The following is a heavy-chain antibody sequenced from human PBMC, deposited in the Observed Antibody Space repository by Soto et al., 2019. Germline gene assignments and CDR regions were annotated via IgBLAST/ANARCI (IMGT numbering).Heavy chain of an antibody. CDR3: ASAKGGELSIIFDY. V-gene: IGHV3-7*01. J-gene: IGHJ4*02. D-gene: IGHD3-16*02. Sequence: GGSLRLSCAASGFTFSSYWMSWVRQAPGKGLEWVANIKQDGSEKYYVDSVKGRFTISRDNAKNSLYLQMNSLRAEDTAVYYCASAKGGELSIIFDYWGQGTLVTVSS. CDR1: GFTFSSYW. CDR2: IKQDGSEK.